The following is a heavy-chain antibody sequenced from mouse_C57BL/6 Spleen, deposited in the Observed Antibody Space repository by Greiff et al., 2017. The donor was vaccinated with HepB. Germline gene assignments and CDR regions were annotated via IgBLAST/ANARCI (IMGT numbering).Heavy chain of an antibody. Sequence: VQLKQSGPELVKPGASVKMSCKASGYTFTDYNMHWVKQRHGKSLEWIGYINPNNGGTSYNQKFKGKATLTVNKSSSTAYMELRSLTSADSAVYYCARTYYGSPWFAYWGQGTLVTVSA. CDR3: ARTYYGSPWFAY. V-gene: IGHV1-22*01. D-gene: IGHD1-1*01. J-gene: IGHJ3*01. CDR1: GYTFTDYN. CDR2: INPNNGGT.